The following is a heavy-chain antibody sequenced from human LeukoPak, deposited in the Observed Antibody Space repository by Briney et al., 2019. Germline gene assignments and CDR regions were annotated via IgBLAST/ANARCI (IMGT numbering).Heavy chain of an antibody. CDR3: ASSRTLWVER. CDR2: IFYSGST. J-gene: IGHJ4*02. Sequence: SETLSLTCTVSGGSISTSSYYWGWVRQPPGKGLEWIGNIFYSGSTYYSPSLKSRVTMSVDTSKNQFSLKLSSVTAADTAVYYCASSRTLWVERWGQGTLVTVSS. CDR1: GGSISTSSYY. V-gene: IGHV4-39*07. D-gene: IGHD1-1*01.